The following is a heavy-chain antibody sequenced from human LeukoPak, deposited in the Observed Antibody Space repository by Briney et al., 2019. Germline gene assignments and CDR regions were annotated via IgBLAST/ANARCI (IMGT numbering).Heavy chain of an antibody. V-gene: IGHV3-23*01. CDR3: AKAGIGVVGYFDY. J-gene: IGHJ4*02. CDR2: IRGGGGT. CDR1: GFTFSSYA. Sequence: GGSLRLSCAASGFTFSSYAMSWVRQAPGKGLEWVSTIRGGGGTYYADSVKGRFTISRDNSKNTLYLQMNSLRDEDTALYYCAKAGIGVVGYFDYWGQGTLVTVSS. D-gene: IGHD6-19*01.